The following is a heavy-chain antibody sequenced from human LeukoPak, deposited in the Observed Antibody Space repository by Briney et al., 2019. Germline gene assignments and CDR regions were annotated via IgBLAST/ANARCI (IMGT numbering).Heavy chain of an antibody. CDR3: TTDPAGDSFEY. Sequence: GGSLRLSCEASGFSFKYAWMSWARQAPGKGLEWIGRIKSKTDGGTTEYAAPVKGRFTISRDDSKNTFYLQLNSLKMEDTAYYCTTDPAGDSFEYWGQGTLVTVSS. CDR2: IKSKTDGGTT. CDR1: GFSFKYAW. D-gene: IGHD4-17*01. J-gene: IGHJ4*02. V-gene: IGHV3-15*01.